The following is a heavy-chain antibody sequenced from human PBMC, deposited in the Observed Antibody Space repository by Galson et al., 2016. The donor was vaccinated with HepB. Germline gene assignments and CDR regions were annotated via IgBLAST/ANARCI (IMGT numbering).Heavy chain of an antibody. CDR1: GYTFNGYY. J-gene: IGHJ4*02. D-gene: IGHD2-15*01. CDR3: AGATSCSAGTCYASYFDY. Sequence: SVKVSCKASGYTFNGYYIHWVRQAPGQGLEWMGWINPNIGDTNYAQKFQGRVTMTRDTSITTAYMELSTLRSDDTAEDFCAGATSCSAGTCYASYFDYWGQGTLVTVAS. CDR2: INPNIGDT. V-gene: IGHV1-2*02.